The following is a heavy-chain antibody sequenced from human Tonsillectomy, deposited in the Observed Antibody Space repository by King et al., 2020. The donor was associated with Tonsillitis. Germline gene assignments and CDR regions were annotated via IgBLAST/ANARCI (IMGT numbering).Heavy chain of an antibody. CDR1: GYTFTGYY. Sequence: QLVQSGAEVKKPGASVKVSCKASGYTFTGYYMNWVRQAPGQGLEWMGWINPNSGGTNSAQKFQGRVTMTMDTSINTAYLELSRLTSDDTAVYYCARDRTGSYSGYVALWCRGALVTVSS. D-gene: IGHD1-26*01. CDR3: ARDRTGSYSGYVAL. J-gene: IGHJ2*01. CDR2: INPNSGGT. V-gene: IGHV1-2*02.